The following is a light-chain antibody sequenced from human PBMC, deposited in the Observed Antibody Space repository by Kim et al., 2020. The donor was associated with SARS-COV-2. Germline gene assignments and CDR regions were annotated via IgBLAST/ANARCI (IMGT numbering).Light chain of an antibody. J-gene: IGKJ5*01. CDR1: QTLRSY. CDR2: DAS. CDR3: QQRNNWPRIT. Sequence: PGEAATIPCWAIQTLRSYLARYQHKPGQAPRFRIYDASDTATDIPAWFIGSRSGTDFTLTISSLEPEDFAVYYFQQRNNWPRITVGQGTRLEIK. V-gene: IGKV3-11*01.